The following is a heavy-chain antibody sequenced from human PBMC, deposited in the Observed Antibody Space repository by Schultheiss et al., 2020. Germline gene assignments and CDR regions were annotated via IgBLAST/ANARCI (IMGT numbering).Heavy chain of an antibody. Sequence: GGSLRLSCAASGFTFSSYGMHWVRQAPGKGLEWVAVIWYDGSNKYYADSVKGRFTISRDNSKNTLYLQMNSLRAEDTAVYYCARSLMAAGSSDYWGQGTLVTVSS. J-gene: IGHJ4*02. CDR2: IWYDGSNK. V-gene: IGHV3-33*01. D-gene: IGHD6-13*01. CDR1: GFTFSSYG. CDR3: ARSLMAAGSSDY.